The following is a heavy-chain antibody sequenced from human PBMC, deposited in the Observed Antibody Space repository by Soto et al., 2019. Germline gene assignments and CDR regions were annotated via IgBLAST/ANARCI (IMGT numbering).Heavy chain of an antibody. V-gene: IGHV1-18*01. J-gene: IGHJ4*02. CDR1: GYTFSDYG. Sequence: QVQLVQSGADVKQPGASVKVSCKASGYTFSDYGISWVRQAPGQGLEWMGWISAKNGNTNFAQKFRGRVTMTTDTSTSTVYMELRSLKPDDTAVYHCAREPPETPPDYWGQGTLVTVSS. CDR3: AREPPETPPDY. CDR2: ISAKNGNT.